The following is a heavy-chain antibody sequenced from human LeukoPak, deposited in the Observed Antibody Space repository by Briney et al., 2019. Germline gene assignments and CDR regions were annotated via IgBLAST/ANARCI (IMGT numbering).Heavy chain of an antibody. CDR2: ISGGGETT. V-gene: IGHV3-23*01. J-gene: IGHJ4*02. CDR1: GFTFNNYA. CDR3: ARDYADYVGYFFFDY. Sequence: GGSLRLSCEASGFTFNNYAMNWVRQAPGKGLEWVSSISGGGETTSYADSAKGRFTISRENSQNTLYLQMNSLRAEDTAVYYCARDYADYVGYFFFDYWGQGTLVTVSS. D-gene: IGHD4-17*01.